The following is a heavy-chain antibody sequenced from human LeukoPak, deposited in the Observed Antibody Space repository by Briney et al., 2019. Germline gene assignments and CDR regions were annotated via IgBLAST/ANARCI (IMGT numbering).Heavy chain of an antibody. D-gene: IGHD5-18*01. CDR1: GFTFSSYA. Sequence: PGGSLRLSCAASGFTFSSYALSWVRQAPGKGLEWVSGNSGSGGSTNYADSVKGRFTISRDNSKNTLYLQMNSLRAEDTAVYYCASHRGYSYGYYFDNWGQGTLVTVSS. J-gene: IGHJ4*02. CDR3: ASHRGYSYGYYFDN. V-gene: IGHV3-23*01. CDR2: NSGSGGST.